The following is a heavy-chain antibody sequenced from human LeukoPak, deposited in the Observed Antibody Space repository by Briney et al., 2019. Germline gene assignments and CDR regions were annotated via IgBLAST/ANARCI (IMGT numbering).Heavy chain of an antibody. D-gene: IGHD3-10*01. V-gene: IGHV4-38-2*01. Sequence: PSETLSLTCAVSGYSLSSGYYWGWIRQPPGKGLEGIGRMSHNRGTYYNPSLKSRVTISMDTSKNQFSLRLSSVTAADTAVYYCASYYASGVSAYNYYGMDVWGKGTTVTVSS. CDR2: MSHNRGT. CDR3: ASYYASGVSAYNYYGMDV. CDR1: GYSLSSGYY. J-gene: IGHJ6*04.